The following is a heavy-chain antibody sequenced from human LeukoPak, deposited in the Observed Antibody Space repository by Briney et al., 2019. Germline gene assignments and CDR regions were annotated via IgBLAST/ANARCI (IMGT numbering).Heavy chain of an antibody. J-gene: IGHJ6*02. Sequence: ASVKVSCKASGYTFTSYDINWVRQATGQGLEWMGWMNPNSGSTGYAQKFQGRVTMTRNTSISTAYMELSSLRSEDTAVYYCARVRITMVRGVITGGYYYYGMDVWGQGTTVTVSS. CDR2: MNPNSGST. D-gene: IGHD3-10*01. CDR1: GYTFTSYD. V-gene: IGHV1-8*01. CDR3: ARVRITMVRGVITGGYYYYGMDV.